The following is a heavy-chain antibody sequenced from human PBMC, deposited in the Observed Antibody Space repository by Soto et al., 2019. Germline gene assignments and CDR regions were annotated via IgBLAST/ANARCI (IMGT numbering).Heavy chain of an antibody. CDR2: TYYRSKWYN. CDR3: ARVIGGIRSSLFSGGIDV. Sequence: SQTLSLTCAISGDSVSSNSAAWNWIRQSPSRGLEWLGRTYYRSKWYNDYAVSVKSRITINPDTSKNQFSLQLNSVTPEDTAVYYCARVIGGIRSSLFSGGIDVWGHGTTVNVSS. D-gene: IGHD6-6*01. CDR1: GDSVSSNSAA. V-gene: IGHV6-1*01. J-gene: IGHJ6*02.